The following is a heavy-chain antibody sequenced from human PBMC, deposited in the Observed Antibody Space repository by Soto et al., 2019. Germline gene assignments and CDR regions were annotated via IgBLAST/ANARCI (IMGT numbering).Heavy chain of an antibody. CDR2: ISVSGDST. CDR1: EFTLSSYA. CDR3: AALVVVAATYNWFDP. J-gene: IGHJ5*02. V-gene: IGHV3-23*01. Sequence: EVQLLESGGGLVQPGGSLRLSCAASEFTLSSYAITWVRQAPGKGLEWVSAISVSGDSTYYADSVKGRFTISRDNYKNMVYLQMNSLRAEDTAVYYCAALVVVAATYNWFDPWGQGTLVTVSS. D-gene: IGHD2-15*01.